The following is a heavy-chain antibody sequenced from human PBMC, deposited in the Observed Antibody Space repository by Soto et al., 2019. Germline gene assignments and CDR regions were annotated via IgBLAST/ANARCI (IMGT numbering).Heavy chain of an antibody. CDR2: ISAYNGNT. Sequence: QVQLVQSGAEVKKPGASVKVSCKASGYTFTSYGISWVRQAPGQGLEWMGWISAYNGNTNYAQKLQGRVTMTTDTSTSTADMELRSLRSDDTAVYYGAREGDILTGYSNYYYYGMDVWGHGTTVTVSS. CDR3: AREGDILTGYSNYYYYGMDV. V-gene: IGHV1-18*01. D-gene: IGHD3-9*01. CDR1: GYTFTSYG. J-gene: IGHJ6*02.